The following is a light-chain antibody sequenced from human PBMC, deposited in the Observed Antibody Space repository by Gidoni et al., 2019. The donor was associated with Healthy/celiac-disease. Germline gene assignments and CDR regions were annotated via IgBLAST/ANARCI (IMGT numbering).Light chain of an antibody. J-gene: IGKJ5*01. CDR1: QSVTTN. CDR3: QQYNDWPPST. V-gene: IGKV3-15*01. Sequence: EIVMTQSPATLSVSPGERATLSCRASQSVTTNLAWYQQKFGQAPRLLIYGSSTRATGIPARFSGSGSGTEFTLTISSLQSEDFAVYYCQQYNDWPPSTFGQGTRLEIK. CDR2: GSS.